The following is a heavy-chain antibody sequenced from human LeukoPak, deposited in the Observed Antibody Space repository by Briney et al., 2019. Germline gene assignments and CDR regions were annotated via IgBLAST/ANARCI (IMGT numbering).Heavy chain of an antibody. J-gene: IGHJ6*03. CDR2: ISSSSSYI. D-gene: IGHD3-3*01. V-gene: IGHV3-21*01. CDR1: GFTFSSYS. CDR3: ASLYYDFWSAQYYYMDV. Sequence: GGSLRLSCAASGFTFSSYSMNWVCQAPGKGLEWVSSISSSSSYIYYADSVKGRFTISRDNAKNSLYLQMNSLRAEDTAVYYCASLYYDFWSAQYYYMDVWGKGTTVTVSS.